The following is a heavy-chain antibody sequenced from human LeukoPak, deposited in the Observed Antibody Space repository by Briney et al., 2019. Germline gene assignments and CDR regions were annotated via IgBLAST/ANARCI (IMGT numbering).Heavy chain of an antibody. V-gene: IGHV3-23*01. CDR1: GFTFSSYA. J-gene: IGHJ4*02. CDR2: ISGSGGST. Sequence: PGGSLRLSCAASGFTFSSYAMSWVRQAQGKGLDGAPFISGSGGSTYYADSVKGRFTVSRDSSKNTLYLQMNSLRAEDTAVYYCAKVYGSGSYNSFDYWGQGTLVTVSS. CDR3: AKVYGSGSYNSFDY. D-gene: IGHD3-10*01.